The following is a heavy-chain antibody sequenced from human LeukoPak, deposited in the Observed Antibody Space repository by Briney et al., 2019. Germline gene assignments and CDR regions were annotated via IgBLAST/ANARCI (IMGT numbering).Heavy chain of an antibody. V-gene: IGHV1-2*02. CDR1: GYTFTGYY. J-gene: IGHJ4*02. CDR3: AGQYYYDSSGYSGDY. Sequence: ASVKVSCKASGYTFTGYYMHWLRQAPGQGLEWMGWINPNSGGTNYAQKFQGRVTITRDTSISTAYMELSRLGSDDTAVYYCAGQYYYDSSGYSGDYWGQGTLVTVSS. D-gene: IGHD3-22*01. CDR2: INPNSGGT.